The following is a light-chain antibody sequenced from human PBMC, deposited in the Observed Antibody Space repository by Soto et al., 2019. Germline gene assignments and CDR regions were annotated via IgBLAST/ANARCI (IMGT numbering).Light chain of an antibody. CDR3: CSYAGSYPYV. Sequence: QSVLTQPRSVSGSPGQSVTISCTGTSSDVGGYNYVSWYQQHPGKAPKLMIYDVSKRPSGVPDRFSGSKSGNTAPLTISGLQAEDEADYYCCSYAGSYPYVFGNGTKVTVL. J-gene: IGLJ1*01. CDR2: DVS. V-gene: IGLV2-11*01. CDR1: SSDVGGYNY.